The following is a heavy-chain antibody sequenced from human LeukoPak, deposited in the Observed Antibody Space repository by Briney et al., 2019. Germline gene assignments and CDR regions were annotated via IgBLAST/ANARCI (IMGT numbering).Heavy chain of an antibody. CDR3: ARLGYCTSTSCYPDY. Sequence: PSETLSVTCAVSGYSISSLYYWGWLRQPPGKGLEWITSIHHSGSTDYNPSLKSRVTISIDTSKNQFSLKLKYVTAADTAVYYCARLGYCTSTSCYPDYWGQGTLVTVSS. CDR1: GYSISSLYY. CDR2: IHHSGST. V-gene: IGHV4-38-2*01. D-gene: IGHD2-2*01. J-gene: IGHJ4*02.